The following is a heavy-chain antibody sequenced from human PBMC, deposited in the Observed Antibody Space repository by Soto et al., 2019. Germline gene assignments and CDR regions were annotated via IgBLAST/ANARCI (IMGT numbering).Heavy chain of an antibody. D-gene: IGHD3-16*01. CDR2: TSYDGGNP. V-gene: IGHV3-30*18. J-gene: IGHJ4*02. Sequence: QVQLVESGGGVVQPGRSLRLSCAGSGFRFGSYGMHWVRQAPGKGLEWVAVTSYDGGNPLSAASVKGRFTISRDNSKNIRYLQMDSLTTDDSAVYYCAKDLSTLGRNCLDSWGQGTLVTVSS. CDR1: GFRFGSYG. CDR3: AKDLSTLGRNCLDS.